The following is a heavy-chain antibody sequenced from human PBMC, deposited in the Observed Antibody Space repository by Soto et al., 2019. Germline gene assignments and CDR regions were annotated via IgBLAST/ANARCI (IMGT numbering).Heavy chain of an antibody. J-gene: IGHJ6*02. CDR2: IVVASGRT. CDR3: SADHPHTAIGWPV. D-gene: IGHD4-17*01. V-gene: IGHV1-58*02. Sequence: GASVKVSCKASGFDFGSFGIQFLRQTRGRGLEWIGWIVVASGRTNCARQFQGRVAFSRDMSSTTAYMDLFDLKSDDTDVYFCSADHPHTAIGWPVWGQGTTVTVSS. CDR1: GFDFGSFG.